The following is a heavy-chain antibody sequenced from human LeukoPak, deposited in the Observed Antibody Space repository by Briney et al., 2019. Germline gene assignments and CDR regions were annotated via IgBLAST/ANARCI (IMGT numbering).Heavy chain of an antibody. Sequence: ASVKVSCKASGYTFTSYGISWVRQAPGQGLEWMGWISAYNGNTNYAQKLQGRVTMITDTSTSTAYMELRSLRSDDTAVYYCARDIKYYYDSSGYPLNWFDPWGQGTLVTVSS. J-gene: IGHJ5*02. CDR2: ISAYNGNT. V-gene: IGHV1-18*01. D-gene: IGHD3-22*01. CDR3: ARDIKYYYDSSGYPLNWFDP. CDR1: GYTFTSYG.